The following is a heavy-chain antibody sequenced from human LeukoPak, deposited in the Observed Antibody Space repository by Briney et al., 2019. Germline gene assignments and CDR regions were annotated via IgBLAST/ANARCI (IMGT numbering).Heavy chain of an antibody. CDR2: IYYSGST. CDR1: GGSISSGGYY. Sequence: PSETLSLTCTVSGGSISSGGYYWSWIRQHPGKGLEWIGYIYYSGSTYYNPSLKSRVTISVDTSKNQFSLKLSSVTAADTAAYYCARVPYYDILTGYSPTGFDPWGQGTLVTVSS. V-gene: IGHV4-31*03. D-gene: IGHD3-9*01. CDR3: ARVPYYDILTGYSPTGFDP. J-gene: IGHJ5*02.